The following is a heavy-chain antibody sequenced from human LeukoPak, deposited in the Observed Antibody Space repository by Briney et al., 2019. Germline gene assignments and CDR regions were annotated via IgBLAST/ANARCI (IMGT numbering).Heavy chain of an antibody. V-gene: IGHV1-8*01. J-gene: IGHJ6*02. D-gene: IGHD6-13*01. Sequence: ASVKVSCKASGYTFTSYDINWVRQATGQGLKWMGWMNPNSGNTGYAQKFQGRVTMTRNTSISTAYMELSSLRSEDTAVYYCARSSPYSSSWYWLDYYYYGMDVWGQGTTVTVSS. CDR1: GYTFTSYD. CDR3: ARSSPYSSSWYWLDYYYYGMDV. CDR2: MNPNSGNT.